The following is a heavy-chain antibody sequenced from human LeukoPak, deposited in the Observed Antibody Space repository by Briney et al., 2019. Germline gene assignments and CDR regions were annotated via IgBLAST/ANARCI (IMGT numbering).Heavy chain of an antibody. CDR2: ISGSGGST. V-gene: IGHV3-23*01. CDR1: GFTFSSYA. D-gene: IGHD5-12*01. J-gene: IGHJ4*02. Sequence: GGSLRLSCAASGFTFSSYAMSWVRQAPGKGLEWVSAISGSGGSTYYADSVKGRFTISRDNAMNSLFLQMNSLRAEDTALYYCARDVDANYWGQGALVTVSS. CDR3: ARDVDANY.